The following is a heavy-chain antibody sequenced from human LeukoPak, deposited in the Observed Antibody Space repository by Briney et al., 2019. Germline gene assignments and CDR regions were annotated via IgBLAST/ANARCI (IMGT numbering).Heavy chain of an antibody. CDR3: AKDSHDSSGYFVH. Sequence: PGGSLRLSCAASGFTFSSYWMHWVRQAPGKGLVWVSRINSDGSSTSYADSVKGRFTISRDNAKNSLYLQMNSLRVEDTALYYCAKDSHDSSGYFVHWGQGTLVTVSS. CDR1: GFTFSSYW. D-gene: IGHD3-22*01. CDR2: INSDGSST. V-gene: IGHV3-74*01. J-gene: IGHJ4*02.